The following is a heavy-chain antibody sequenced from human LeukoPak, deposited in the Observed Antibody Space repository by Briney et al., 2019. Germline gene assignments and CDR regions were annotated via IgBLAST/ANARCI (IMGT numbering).Heavy chain of an antibody. Sequence: GGSLRLSCAASGFTFSSFGMNWVRQAPGKGLEWVSYISSSSSTIYYADSVKGRFTISRDNAKNTLYLQMNSLRAEDTAVYYCAKQLGTVSFDYWGQGTLVTVSS. CDR1: GFTFSSFG. J-gene: IGHJ4*02. D-gene: IGHD6-13*01. CDR2: ISSSSSTI. V-gene: IGHV3-48*04. CDR3: AKQLGTVSFDY.